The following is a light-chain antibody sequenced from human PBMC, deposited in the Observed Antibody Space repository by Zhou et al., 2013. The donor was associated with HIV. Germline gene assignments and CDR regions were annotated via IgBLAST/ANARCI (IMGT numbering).Light chain of an antibody. CDR1: QSVSSN. J-gene: IGKJ4*01. CDR2: GAS. Sequence: EIVMTQSPATLSVSPGERATLSCRASQSVSSNLAWYQQKPGLAPRLLIYGASTRATGISASFSGSGSGTEFTLTISSLQSEDFADYYCQQYNNWPLTFGGGTKVAIK. CDR3: QQYNNWPLT. V-gene: IGKV3-15*01.